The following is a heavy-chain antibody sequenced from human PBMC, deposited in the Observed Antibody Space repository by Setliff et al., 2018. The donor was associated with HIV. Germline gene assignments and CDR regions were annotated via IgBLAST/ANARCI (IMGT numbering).Heavy chain of an antibody. Sequence: SETLSLTCAVYGGSFTDFYWTFIRQSPGKGLEWIGEITHSGSTTYDPSLKSRITVSVDTSKDQFSLKLTSVTAADMGVYHCARGRKKTLAVSGTRYFDFWGQGTLVTVSS. CDR2: ITHSGST. J-gene: IGHJ4*02. D-gene: IGHD6-19*01. CDR3: ARGRKKTLAVSGTRYFDF. V-gene: IGHV4-34*01. CDR1: GGSFTDFY.